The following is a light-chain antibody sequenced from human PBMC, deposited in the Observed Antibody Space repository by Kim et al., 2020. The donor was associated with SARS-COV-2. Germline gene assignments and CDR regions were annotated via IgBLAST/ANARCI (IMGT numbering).Light chain of an antibody. CDR2: LAS. Sequence: LAPRLLIYLASTRATGAPDRFSGSGSGTDFTLTIRRLEPEDYGVFYCQQDDTSPYTYGQGTKLEI. CDR3: QQDDTSPYT. J-gene: IGKJ2*01. V-gene: IGKV3D-20*01.